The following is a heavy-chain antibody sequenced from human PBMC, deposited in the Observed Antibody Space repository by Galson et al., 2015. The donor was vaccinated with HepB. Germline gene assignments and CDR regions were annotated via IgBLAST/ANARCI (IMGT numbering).Heavy chain of an antibody. V-gene: IGHV1-2*02. CDR1: GYTFTGYY. CDR2: INPNSGGT. Sequence: SVKVSCKASGYTFTGYYMHWVRQAPGQGLEWMGWINPNSGGTNYAQKFQGRVTMTRDTSISTAYMELSRLRSDDTAVYYCARGSDIVATIAPADYWGQGTLVTASS. J-gene: IGHJ4*02. D-gene: IGHD5-12*01. CDR3: ARGSDIVATIAPADY.